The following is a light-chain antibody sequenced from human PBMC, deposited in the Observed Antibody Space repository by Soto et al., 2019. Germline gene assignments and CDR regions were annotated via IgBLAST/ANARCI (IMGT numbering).Light chain of an antibody. CDR1: QGISNY. CDR3: QQYDNLPIT. J-gene: IGKJ5*01. CDR2: DAS. Sequence: DIQTTTSPSALSASVRDRVTLNCQASQGISNYLNLYQQKPGKAPKLLIYDASNVETRVPSWFSGSGSGTDFTFTISSLQAEDIATYCCQQYDNLPITVGRGTRLEIK. V-gene: IGKV1-33*01.